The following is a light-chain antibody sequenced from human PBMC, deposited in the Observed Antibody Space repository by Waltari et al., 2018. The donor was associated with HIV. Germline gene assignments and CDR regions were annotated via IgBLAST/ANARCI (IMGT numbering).Light chain of an antibody. CDR1: QTVLYSSNNKNY. Sequence: DIVMTQSPDSLAVSLGERATINCKSSQTVLYSSNNKNYLAWYQQKPGQPPKLLFYWASTRESGVPDRFRGSGSGTDFTLTISSLQAEDVAVYYCQQYYSTPWTFGQGAKVEIK. V-gene: IGKV4-1*01. J-gene: IGKJ1*01. CDR3: QQYYSTPWT. CDR2: WAS.